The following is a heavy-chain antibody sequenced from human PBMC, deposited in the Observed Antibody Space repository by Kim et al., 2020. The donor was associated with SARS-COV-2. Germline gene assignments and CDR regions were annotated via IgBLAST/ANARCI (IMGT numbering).Heavy chain of an antibody. CDR3: ARDWAGITIFGVVIDVYYYYYVMDV. CDR2: ISAYNGNT. V-gene: IGHV1-18*01. Sequence: ASVKVSCKASGYTFTSYGISWVRQAPGQGLAWMGWISAYNGNTNYAQKLQGRVTMTTDTSTSTAYMELRSLRSDDTAVYYCARDWAGITIFGVVIDVYYYYYVMDVWGQGTTVTVSS. CDR1: GYTFTSYG. J-gene: IGHJ6*02. D-gene: IGHD3-3*01.